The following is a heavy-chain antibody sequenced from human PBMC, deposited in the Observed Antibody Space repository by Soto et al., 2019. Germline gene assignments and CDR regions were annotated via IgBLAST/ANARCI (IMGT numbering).Heavy chain of an antibody. CDR3: AREISVRGGNFDY. J-gene: IGHJ4*02. CDR1: DFTFNSYG. D-gene: IGHD3-10*01. V-gene: IGHV3-21*01. CDR2: ISSSGSYI. Sequence: SLRLSCAASDFTFNSYGMNWVRQAPGKGLEWVSSISSSGSYIYYADSVKGRFTISRDNAKNSLYLQMNSLRAEDTAVYYCAREISVRGGNFDYWGQGTPVTVSS.